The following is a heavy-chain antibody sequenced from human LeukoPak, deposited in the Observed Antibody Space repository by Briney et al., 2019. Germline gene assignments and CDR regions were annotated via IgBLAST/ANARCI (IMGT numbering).Heavy chain of an antibody. Sequence: ASGTLSLTCAVSGDSISSSQWWSWVRQPPGKGLEWIGEIYHSGSTNYNPSLKSRVTISVDTSKNQFSLKLSSVTAADTAVYYCARDRSDDFWSGYDAFDIWGQGTMVTVSS. J-gene: IGHJ3*02. CDR2: IYHSGST. CDR3: ARDRSDDFWSGYDAFDI. V-gene: IGHV4-4*02. D-gene: IGHD3-3*01. CDR1: GDSISSSQW.